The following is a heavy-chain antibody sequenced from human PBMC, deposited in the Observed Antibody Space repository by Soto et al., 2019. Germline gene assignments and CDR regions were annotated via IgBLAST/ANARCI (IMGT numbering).Heavy chain of an antibody. V-gene: IGHV3-21*01. D-gene: IGHD6-13*01. CDR2: ISSSSSYI. CDR3: ARDHEIIAAAAGWAFDI. Sequence: EVQLVESGGGLVKPGGSLRLSCAASGFTFSSYSMNWVRQAPGKGLEWVSSISSSSSYIYYADSVKGRFTISRDNAKNSLYLQMNSLRAEDTAVYYCARDHEIIAAAAGWAFDIWGQGTMVTVSS. CDR1: GFTFSSYS. J-gene: IGHJ3*02.